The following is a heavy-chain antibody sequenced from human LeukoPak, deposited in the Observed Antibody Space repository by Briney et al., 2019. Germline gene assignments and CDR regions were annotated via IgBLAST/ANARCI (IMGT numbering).Heavy chain of an antibody. Sequence: SSETLSLTCAVYGWSFSDYYWTWIRQPPGKGLEWIGEINHSGNTNYSPSLRSRVSISVDTSKNEVSLRLNSVTAADTAVYYCARGLGVVVRDAFDIWAQGTIVTVSS. CDR3: ARGLGVVVRDAFDI. V-gene: IGHV4-34*01. J-gene: IGHJ3*02. CDR2: INHSGNT. CDR1: GWSFSDYY. D-gene: IGHD3-22*01.